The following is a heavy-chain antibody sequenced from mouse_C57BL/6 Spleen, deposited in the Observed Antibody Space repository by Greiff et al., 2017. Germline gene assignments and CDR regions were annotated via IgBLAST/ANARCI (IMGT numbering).Heavy chain of an antibody. D-gene: IGHD1-1*01. Sequence: EVMLVESGPGLAKPSQTLSLTCSVTGYSITSDYWNWIRKFPGNKLEYMGYISYSGSTYYNPSLKSRISITRDTSKNQYYLQLNSVTTEDTATYYCARLETWYGSSYAFGDWGQGTTLTVSS. V-gene: IGHV3-8*01. CDR2: ISYSGST. CDR3: ARLETWYGSSYAFGD. J-gene: IGHJ2*01. CDR1: GYSITSDY.